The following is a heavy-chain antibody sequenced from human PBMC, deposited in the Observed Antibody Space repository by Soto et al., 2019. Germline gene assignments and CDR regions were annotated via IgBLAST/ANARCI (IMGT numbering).Heavy chain of an antibody. J-gene: IGHJ4*02. V-gene: IGHV4-59*01. D-gene: IGHD4-17*01. Sequence: QVQLQESGAGLVKPSATLSLTCTVSGGSIDNYYWSWIRQPPGRGLEWIGFIYSSGSTNYNPSVKSRVTNSAETSRNQVSQKLTSVTTADTAVYYCARWGTGRRTTVTTYADWGQGTLVTGSS. CDR1: GGSIDNYY. CDR3: ARWGTGRRTTVTTYAD. CDR2: IYSSGST.